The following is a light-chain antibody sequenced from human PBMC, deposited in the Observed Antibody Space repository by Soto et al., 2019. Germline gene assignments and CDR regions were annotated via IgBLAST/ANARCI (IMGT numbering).Light chain of an antibody. CDR1: QSVSSY. J-gene: IGKJ3*01. V-gene: IGKV3-11*01. Sequence: EIVLTQSPATLSLSPGERATLSCRASQSVSSYLAWYQQKPGQAPRLLIYDASNRATGIPARFSGSGSGTDFTLTISSLEPEDFAVYYCQQRSNWPSYSFTFGPGTKVDIK. CDR3: QQRSNWPSYSFT. CDR2: DAS.